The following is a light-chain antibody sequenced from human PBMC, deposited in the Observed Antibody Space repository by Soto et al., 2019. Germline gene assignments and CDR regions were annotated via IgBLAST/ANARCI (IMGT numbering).Light chain of an antibody. CDR2: GTS. V-gene: IGKV3-20*01. Sequence: EIVLTQSPDTLSLSPGERATLSCRASQSLSSSLAWYQQKSGQAPRLIIYGTSRRGTGVPVRFSGSGSGTDFTLTISRLEPEDFAVYYCQQYGSSGTFGQGTKVDIK. J-gene: IGKJ1*01. CDR1: QSLSSS. CDR3: QQYGSSGT.